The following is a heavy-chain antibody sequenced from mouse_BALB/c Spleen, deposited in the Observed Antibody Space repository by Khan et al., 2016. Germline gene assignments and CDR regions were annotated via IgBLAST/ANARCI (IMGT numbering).Heavy chain of an antibody. D-gene: IGHD1-1*01. CDR2: ISSGGSYT. J-gene: IGHJ2*01. CDR1: GFTFSSYG. Sequence: EVELVESGGDLVKPGGSLKLSCAASGFTFSSYGMSWVRQTPDKRLEWVATISSGGSYTYYPDSVKGRFTISRDNAKNTLYLQMSSLKSEDPAMYYCARHVTTVVADYWGQGTTLTVSS. CDR3: ARHVTTVVADY. V-gene: IGHV5-6*01.